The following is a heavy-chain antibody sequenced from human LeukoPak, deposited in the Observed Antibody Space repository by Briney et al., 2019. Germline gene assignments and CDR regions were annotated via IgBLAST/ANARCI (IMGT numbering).Heavy chain of an antibody. CDR3: ARIPRGLGRSYYYMDV. Sequence: PGGSLRLSCAASGFTFSSYAMSWVRQAPGKGLEWVSAISGSGGSTYYADSVKGRFTISRDNSKNTLYLQMNSLRAEDTAVYYCARIPRGLGRSYYYMDVWGKGTTVTVSS. CDR1: GFTFSSYA. V-gene: IGHV3-23*01. J-gene: IGHJ6*03. CDR2: ISGSGGST.